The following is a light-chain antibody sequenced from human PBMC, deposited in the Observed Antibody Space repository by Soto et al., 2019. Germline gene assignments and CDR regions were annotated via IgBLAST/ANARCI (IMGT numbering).Light chain of an antibody. Sequence: DTQMTQSPSTLSASVGDRVTIICRASQYISTWLAWYQQKPGKAPKLLIYKASTLESGVPSRFSGSGSGTEFTLTISSLQPDDFATYYCQQYDSYPWTFGQGTKVDI. CDR2: KAS. CDR1: QYISTW. CDR3: QQYDSYPWT. V-gene: IGKV1-5*03. J-gene: IGKJ1*01.